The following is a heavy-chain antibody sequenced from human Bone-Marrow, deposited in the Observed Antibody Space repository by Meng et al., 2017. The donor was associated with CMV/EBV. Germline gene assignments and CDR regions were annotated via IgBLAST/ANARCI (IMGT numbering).Heavy chain of an antibody. Sequence: LKISCAASGFTFSSYSMNWVRQAPGKGLEWVSSISSSSSYIYYADSVKGRFTISRDNAKNSLYLQMNSLRAEDTAVYYCARPGILEELERAPQRYYYYYYGMDVWGQGTTVTVSS. CDR3: ARPGILEELERAPQRYYYYYYGMDV. CDR2: ISSSSSYI. V-gene: IGHV3-21*01. D-gene: IGHD1-1*01. J-gene: IGHJ6*02. CDR1: GFTFSSYS.